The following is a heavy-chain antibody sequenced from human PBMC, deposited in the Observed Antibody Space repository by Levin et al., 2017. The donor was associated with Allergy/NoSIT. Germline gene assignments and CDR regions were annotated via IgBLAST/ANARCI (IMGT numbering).Heavy chain of an antibody. Sequence: GESLKISCTASGFTFSNYAMSWVRQAPGKGLEWVAAISGSGSRTYYVDSVEGRFTISRDNSENTLSLQMNSLRAEDTALYYCASPTMLKDYWGQGTQVTGSS. CDR2: ISGSGSRT. D-gene: IGHD2-8*01. CDR3: ASPTMLKDY. J-gene: IGHJ4*02. V-gene: IGHV3-23*01. CDR1: GFTFSNYA.